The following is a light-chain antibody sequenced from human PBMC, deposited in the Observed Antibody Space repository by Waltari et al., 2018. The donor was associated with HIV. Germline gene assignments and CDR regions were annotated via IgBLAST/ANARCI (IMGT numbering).Light chain of an antibody. V-gene: IGLV2-11*01. CDR1: SSDVGGYND. CDR3: CSYAGSYTWV. CDR2: DVS. Sequence: QSALTQPRSVSGSPGQSVTIPCTGTSSDVGGYNDVPWYQQHPGKAPKLRIYDVSKRPSGVPDRFSGSKSGNTASLTISGLQAEDEADYYCCSYAGSYTWVFGGGTKLTVL. J-gene: IGLJ3*02.